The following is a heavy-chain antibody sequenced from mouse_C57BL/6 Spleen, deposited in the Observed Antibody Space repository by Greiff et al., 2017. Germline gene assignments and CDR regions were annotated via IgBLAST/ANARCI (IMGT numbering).Heavy chain of an antibody. Sequence: EVQLQQSVAELVRPGASVKLSCTASGFNIKNTYMHWVKQRPEQGLEWIGRIDPANGNTKYAPNFQGKATITADTTSNTAYLQLSSLTSEDPAIYYCADYYPGNWYFGVWGTGTTVTVSS. V-gene: IGHV14-3*01. J-gene: IGHJ1*03. CDR2: IDPANGNT. CDR3: ADYYPGNWYFGV. CDR1: GFNIKNTY. D-gene: IGHD1-1*01.